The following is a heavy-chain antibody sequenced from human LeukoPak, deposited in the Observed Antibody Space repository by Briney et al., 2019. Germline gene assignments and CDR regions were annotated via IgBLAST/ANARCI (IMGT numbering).Heavy chain of an antibody. D-gene: IGHD3-3*01. Sequence: GGSLRLSCAASGFTFSSYAMHWVRQAPGKGLEWVSLISGDGGSTYYADSVKGRFTISRDNSKNSLYLQMNSLRTEDTALYYCAKASLEVSIFGVVIIPYFDYWGQGTLVTVSS. V-gene: IGHV3-43*02. CDR1: GFTFSSYA. CDR3: AKASLEVSIFGVVIIPYFDY. CDR2: ISGDGGST. J-gene: IGHJ4*02.